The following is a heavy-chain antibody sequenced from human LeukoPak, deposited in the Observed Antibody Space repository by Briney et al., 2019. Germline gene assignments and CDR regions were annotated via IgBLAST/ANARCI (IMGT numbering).Heavy chain of an antibody. CDR1: GYTFTGYY. CDR2: INPNSGGT. D-gene: IGHD6-13*01. Sequence: ASVKVSCKASGYTFTGYYMHWVRQAPGQGLEWMGRINPNSGGTNYAQKFQGRVTMTRDTSISTAYMELSRLRSDDTAVYYYARAKGLAAASEYFQHWGQGTLVTVSS. V-gene: IGHV1-2*06. CDR3: ARAKGLAAASEYFQH. J-gene: IGHJ1*01.